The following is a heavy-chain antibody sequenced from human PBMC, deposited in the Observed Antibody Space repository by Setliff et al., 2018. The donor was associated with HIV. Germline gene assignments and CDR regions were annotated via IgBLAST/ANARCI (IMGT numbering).Heavy chain of an antibody. CDR1: GGSISSHY. D-gene: IGHD3-22*01. CDR3: AGRVYYYDSSGYLREGGFDP. V-gene: IGHV4-59*05. Sequence: PSETLSLTCTVSGGSISSHYWSWIRQPPGKGLEWIGSIYYSGSTYYNPSLKSRVTISVDTSKNQFSLKLSSVTAADAAVYYCAGRVYYYDSSGYLREGGFDPWGQGTLVTVSS. CDR2: IYYSGST. J-gene: IGHJ5*02.